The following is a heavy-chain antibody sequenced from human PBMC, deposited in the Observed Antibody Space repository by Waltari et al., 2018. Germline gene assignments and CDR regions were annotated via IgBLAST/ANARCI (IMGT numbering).Heavy chain of an antibody. V-gene: IGHV4-38-2*02. Sequence: QVQLQESGPGLVKPSETLSLTCSVAGYPISSGYSWRWTRQPPGKGLEWIGSIYHSGSTYYNPSLKSRVTISVDTSKNQFSLKLSSVTAADTAVYYCARARGYSYGTFDYWGQGTLVTVSS. CDR1: GYPISSGYS. J-gene: IGHJ4*02. CDR3: ARARGYSYGTFDY. CDR2: IYHSGST. D-gene: IGHD5-18*01.